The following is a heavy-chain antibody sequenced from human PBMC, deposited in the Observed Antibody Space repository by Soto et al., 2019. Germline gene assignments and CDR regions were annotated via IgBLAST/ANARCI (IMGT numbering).Heavy chain of an antibody. V-gene: IGHV3-13*01. CDR3: VREIVPAGSHFYYGLDV. Sequence: EVQLVESGGGLVQPGGSLRPSCPAPGLTLSTYAMHWVRQVTGKGREWASAIVTVGDTWYAGSVKGRFTISRENAKNSLYLQMDSLRAGDTAVYYCVREIVPAGSHFYYGLDVWGQGTTVTVSS. CDR1: GLTLSTYA. CDR2: IVTVGDT. J-gene: IGHJ6*02. D-gene: IGHD2-2*01.